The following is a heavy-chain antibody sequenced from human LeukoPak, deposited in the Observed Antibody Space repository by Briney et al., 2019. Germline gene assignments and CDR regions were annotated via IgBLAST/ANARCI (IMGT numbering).Heavy chain of an antibody. CDR2: IDYSGST. D-gene: IGHD4-17*01. CDR3: ASDYGDYSEDGPTLDY. CDR1: GGSISSSSYF. V-gene: IGHV4-39*07. Sequence: PSETLSLTCTVSGGSISSSSYFWGWIRQPPGKGLEWIGSIDYSGSTYYNPSLKSRVTISVDASKNQFSLKLSSVTAADTAVYYCASDYGDYSEDGPTLDYWGQGTLVTVSS. J-gene: IGHJ4*02.